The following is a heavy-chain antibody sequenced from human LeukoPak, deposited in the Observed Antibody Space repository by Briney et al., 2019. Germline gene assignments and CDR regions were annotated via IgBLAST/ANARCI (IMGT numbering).Heavy chain of an antibody. J-gene: IGHJ4*02. V-gene: IGHV3-30*19. Sequence: GGSLRLSCAASGFTFSDYYMSWIRQAPGKGLEWVAVISYDGSQNYYADSVRGRFTISRDNSKNTLHLQMNSLRPEDTAVYYCARADVVAITTPDYWGQGTLVTVSS. CDR3: ARADVVAITTPDY. D-gene: IGHD3-22*01. CDR1: GFTFSDYY. CDR2: ISYDGSQN.